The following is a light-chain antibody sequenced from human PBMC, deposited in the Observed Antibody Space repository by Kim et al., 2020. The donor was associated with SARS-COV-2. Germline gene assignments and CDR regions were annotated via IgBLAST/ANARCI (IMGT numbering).Light chain of an antibody. V-gene: IGLV2-23*02. CDR2: ELS. J-gene: IGLJ1*01. Sequence: TTSCPATISDVGSYNRVSWYQQHPAKAPNLMIYELSTRPSGFSNLFSRSTSGNTASLTISGLQAEDEADYYCCSYAGSTTSFGAGTKVTVL. CDR3: CSYAGSTTS. CDR1: ISDVGSYNR.